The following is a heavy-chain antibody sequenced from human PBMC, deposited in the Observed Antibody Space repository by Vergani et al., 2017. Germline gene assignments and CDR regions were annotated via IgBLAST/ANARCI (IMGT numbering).Heavy chain of an antibody. V-gene: IGHV4-39*01. D-gene: IGHD6-19*01. CDR3: ARHSTVAWLVKLGWIVP. CDR1: GASIRSSNYY. CDR2: IYYSGST. J-gene: IGHJ5*02. Sequence: QLQLQESGPGLVKPSATLSLTCSVSGASIRSSNYYWVWLRQPPGKGLAWIASIYYSGSTYYNPSLKSRVTISVDTSKNVFSLKLSSVTAADTAVYFYARHSTVAWLVKLGWIVPWGRGSLVTVSS.